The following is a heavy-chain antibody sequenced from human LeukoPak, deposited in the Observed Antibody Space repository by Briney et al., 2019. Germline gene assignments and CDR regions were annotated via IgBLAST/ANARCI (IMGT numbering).Heavy chain of an antibody. J-gene: IGHJ4*02. CDR2: INHSGST. Sequence: SETLSLTCAVYGGSFSGYYWSWIRQPPGKGLEWIGEINHSGSTNYNPSLKSRVTISVDTSKNQFSLKLSSVTAADTAVYYCARLNSGGGRGIAAATYYFDYWGQGTLVTVSS. CDR1: GGSFSGYY. D-gene: IGHD6-13*01. V-gene: IGHV4-34*01. CDR3: ARLNSGGGRGIAAATYYFDY.